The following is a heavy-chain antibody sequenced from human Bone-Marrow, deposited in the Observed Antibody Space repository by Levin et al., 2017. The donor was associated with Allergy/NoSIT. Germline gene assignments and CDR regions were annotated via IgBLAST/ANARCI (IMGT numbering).Heavy chain of an antibody. CDR1: GGSFSGHY. CDR3: ARGCPEYHDSGNCYWYQYHGMDA. Sequence: SQTLSLTCAVDGGSFSGHYWSWIRQTPGKGLEWIGEINHRGITNNNPSLKRRVSMSVDTSKNQFSLRLSSVTAADTAVYYCARGCPEYHDSGNCYWYQYHGMDAWGQGTTVTVSS. D-gene: IGHD3-10*01. V-gene: IGHV4-34*01. CDR2: INHRGIT. J-gene: IGHJ6*02.